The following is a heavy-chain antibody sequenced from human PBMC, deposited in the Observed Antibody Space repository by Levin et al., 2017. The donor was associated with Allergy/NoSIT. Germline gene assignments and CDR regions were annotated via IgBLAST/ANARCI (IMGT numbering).Heavy chain of an antibody. V-gene: IGHV3-23*03. Sequence: CAASGFTFSTYGMNWVRQAPGKGLEWVSMINNDGGTTYYADSVKGRFIISRDNSKNTLYLQMNSLRAEDTALYYCAMLGVRGVIMDWFDPRGQGTLVTVSS. J-gene: IGHJ5*02. CDR1: GFTFSTYG. CDR2: INNDGGTT. D-gene: IGHD3-10*01. CDR3: AMLGVRGVIMDWFDP.